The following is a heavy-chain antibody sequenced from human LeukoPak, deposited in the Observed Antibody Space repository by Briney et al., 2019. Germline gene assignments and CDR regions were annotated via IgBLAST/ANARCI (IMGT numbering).Heavy chain of an antibody. CDR2: ISYDGSSK. CDR1: GFIFSSYA. V-gene: IGHV3-30*04. CDR3: ASRSGTYYYYFDY. J-gene: IGHJ4*02. D-gene: IGHD3-10*01. Sequence: GGSLRLSCAASGFIFSSYAMHWVRRAPGKGLEWVALISYDGSSKYYADSVRGRFTISRDNSKNTLYLQMNSLRAEDTAVYYCASRSGTYYYYFDYWGQGTLVTVSS.